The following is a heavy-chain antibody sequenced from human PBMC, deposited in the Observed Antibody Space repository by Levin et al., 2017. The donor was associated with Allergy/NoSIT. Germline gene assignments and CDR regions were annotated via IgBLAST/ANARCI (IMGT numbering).Heavy chain of an antibody. D-gene: IGHD2-2*01. J-gene: IGHJ4*02. CDR3: ARPLDCSSTTCSGPMLI. V-gene: IGHV4-34*01. CDR2: INQRGAA. CDR1: GGSLSGYF. Sequence: SETLSLTCAVYGGSLSGYFWSWIRHSPGKGLEWIGEINQRGAATYNPSLKSRVTISVDTSKNQFSLKVRSVTAADTAVHYCARPLDCSSTTCSGPMLIWGQGNLVIVSS.